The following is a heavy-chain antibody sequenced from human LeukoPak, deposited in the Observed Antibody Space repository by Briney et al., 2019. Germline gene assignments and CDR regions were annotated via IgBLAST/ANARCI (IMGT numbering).Heavy chain of an antibody. CDR1: GGTFSTYA. J-gene: IGHJ4*02. Sequence: SVKVSCKASGGTFSTYAISWVRQVPGQGLEWMGGIIPIFGTANYAQEFQGRVTITADKSTSTAYMELSSLRSEDTAVYYCASRRLVDTAMAPFDYWGQGTLVTVSS. CDR2: IIPIFGTA. CDR3: ASRRLVDTAMAPFDY. D-gene: IGHD5-18*01. V-gene: IGHV1-69*06.